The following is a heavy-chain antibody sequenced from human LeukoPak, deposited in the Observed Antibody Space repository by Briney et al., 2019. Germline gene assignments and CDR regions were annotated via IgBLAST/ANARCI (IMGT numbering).Heavy chain of an antibody. V-gene: IGHV5-51*01. J-gene: IGHJ4*02. CDR2: IYPGDSDT. CDR1: GYSFTSYW. CDR3: ATTGPEYSSSWYLHF. Sequence: GESLKISCKASGYSFTSYWIGWVRQMPGKGLEWMGVIYPGDSDTRYSPSFQGQVTISVDKSISTAYLQWSSLKASDTAMYYCATTGPEYSSSWYLHFWGQGNLVTVSS. D-gene: IGHD6-13*01.